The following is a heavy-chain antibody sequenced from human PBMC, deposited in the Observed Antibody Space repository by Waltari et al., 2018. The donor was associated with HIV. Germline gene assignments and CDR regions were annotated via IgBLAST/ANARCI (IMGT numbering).Heavy chain of an antibody. V-gene: IGHV1-69*08. CDR2: TIPMCGTA. CDR3: ASARETMGVDFDS. Sequence: QVQLVQSGAEVKKPGSSVKVSCKASGGAFVSHTINWVRQAPGQGLEWMVRTIPMCGTAKDAQKFQGRVTITAEKSTSTAYMDLKGLRSDDTAVYYWASARETMGVDFDSWGQGTLVTVS. CDR1: GGAFVSHT. D-gene: IGHD3-10*01. J-gene: IGHJ5*01.